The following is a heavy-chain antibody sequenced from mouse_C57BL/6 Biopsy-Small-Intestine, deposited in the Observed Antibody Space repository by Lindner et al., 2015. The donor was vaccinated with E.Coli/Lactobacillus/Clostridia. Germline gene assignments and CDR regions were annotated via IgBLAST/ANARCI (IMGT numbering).Heavy chain of an antibody. D-gene: IGHD6-1*01. V-gene: IGHV1-22*01. CDR3: ATGPLFALDY. CDR1: GYSITDYN. J-gene: IGHJ4*01. CDR2: VNPINGGT. Sequence: VQLQESGPELVKPGASVKMSCKASGYSITDYNIHWVKQSLGKSLEWIGYVNPINGGTNYNQKFKDKATLTVNKSSNTAYMELRSLTLEDSAVYYCATGPLFALDYWGQGTSVTVSS.